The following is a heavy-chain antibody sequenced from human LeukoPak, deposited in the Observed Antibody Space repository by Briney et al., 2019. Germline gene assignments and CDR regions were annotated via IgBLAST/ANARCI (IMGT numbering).Heavy chain of an antibody. CDR1: GFTFSSYA. CDR2: ISGSGGST. D-gene: IGHD3-22*01. Sequence: PGGSLRLSCAASGFTFSSYAMSWVRPAPGKGLEWVSAISGSGGSTYYADSVKGRFTISRGNSKNTLYLQMNSLRAEDTAVYYCAKLNYYDSSGYYTGRGHFDYWGQGTLVTVSS. J-gene: IGHJ4*02. CDR3: AKLNYYDSSGYYTGRGHFDY. V-gene: IGHV3-23*01.